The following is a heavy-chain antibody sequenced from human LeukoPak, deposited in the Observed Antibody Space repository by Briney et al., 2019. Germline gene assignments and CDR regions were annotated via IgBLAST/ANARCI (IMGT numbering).Heavy chain of an antibody. CDR1: GFSLSIRGMC. D-gene: IGHD2-2*01. V-gene: IGHV2-70*11. J-gene: IGHJ4*02. Sequence: ESGPALVKPTQTLTLTCTFSGFSLSIRGMCVSWIRQSPGMALEWLARIEWDDDKYYSTSLRTRPTISKDTSKNQVVLTMTDMDPEDTATYYCARIPSSTSCVGDYWGQGTLVTVSS. CDR3: ARIPSSTSCVGDY. CDR2: IEWDDDK.